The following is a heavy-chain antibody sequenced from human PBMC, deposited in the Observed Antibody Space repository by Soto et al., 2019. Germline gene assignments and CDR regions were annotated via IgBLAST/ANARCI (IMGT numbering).Heavy chain of an antibody. CDR2: IYYSGST. V-gene: IGHV4-59*01. J-gene: IGHJ4*02. CDR3: ASTKDMIVVDPYYFDY. CDR1: GGSISSYY. Sequence: SETLSLTCTVSGGSISSYYWSWIRQPPGKGLEWIGYIYYSGSTNYNPSLKSRVTISVDTSKNQFSLKLSSVTAADTAVYYCASTKDMIVVDPYYFDYWGQGTLVTVSS. D-gene: IGHD3-22*01.